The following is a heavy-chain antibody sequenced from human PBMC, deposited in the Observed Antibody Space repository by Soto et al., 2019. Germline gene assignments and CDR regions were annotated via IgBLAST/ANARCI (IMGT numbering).Heavy chain of an antibody. J-gene: IGHJ4*02. CDR1: GFTFSRYA. CDR2: ITNTGGVT. Sequence: EVQLLESGGGLVQPGGSLRLSCVTSGFTFSRYAMSWVRQAPGKGLEWVSSITNTGGVTYYADSVKGRFTISRDSSRNTVYLQMNSLRAEDAAIYFCAKDLCLSAWWFDFWGQGTLVTVSS. D-gene: IGHD2-15*01. CDR3: AKDLCLSAWWFDF. V-gene: IGHV3-23*01.